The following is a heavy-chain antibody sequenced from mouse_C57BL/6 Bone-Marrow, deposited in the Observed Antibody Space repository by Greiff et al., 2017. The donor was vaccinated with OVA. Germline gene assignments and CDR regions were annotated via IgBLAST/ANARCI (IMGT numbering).Heavy chain of an antibody. CDR2: SRNKANDYTT. V-gene: IGHV7-1*01. J-gene: IGHJ3*01. CDR1: GFTFSDFY. Sequence: EVKLVESGGGLVQSGRSLRLSCATSGFTFSDFYMEWVRQAPGKGLEWIAASRNKANDYTTEYSASVKGRFIVSRDTSQSILYLQMNALRAEDTAIYYCARDASHGYRCAYWGQGTLVTVSA. CDR3: ARDASHGYRCAY. D-gene: IGHD2-2*01.